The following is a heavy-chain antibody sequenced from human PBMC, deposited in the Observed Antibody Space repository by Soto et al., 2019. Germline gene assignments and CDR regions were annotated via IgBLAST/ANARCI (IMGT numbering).Heavy chain of an antibody. Sequence: EVQLVESGGGLVQPGGSLKLSCTASGFIFSGSAIHWVRQASGKGLEWVGRIRSRANNYATSSAASVKGRFFFSRDDSKNTAYLQMNTLKTEDTAVYYCSIGQGAAIGYYYYHGLDVCGQGTTVTVSS. CDR1: GFIFSGSA. D-gene: IGHD2-2*02. CDR2: IRSRANNYAT. J-gene: IGHJ6*02. V-gene: IGHV3-73*02. CDR3: SIGQGAAIGYYYYHGLDV.